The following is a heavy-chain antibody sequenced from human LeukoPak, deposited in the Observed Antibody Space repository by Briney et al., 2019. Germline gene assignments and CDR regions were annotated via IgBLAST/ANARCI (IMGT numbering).Heavy chain of an antibody. CDR1: GYTFTSYG. CDR2: NSAYNGNT. V-gene: IGHV1-18*01. D-gene: IGHD6-19*01. CDR3: ARQDIAVAEAEYAFDI. J-gene: IGHJ3*02. Sequence: ASVKVSCKASGYTFTSYGISWVRQAPGQWLEWMGWNSAYNGNTNYAQKLQGRVTMTTDTSTSTAYMELRSLRSDDTAVYYCARQDIAVAEAEYAFDIWGQGTMVTVSS.